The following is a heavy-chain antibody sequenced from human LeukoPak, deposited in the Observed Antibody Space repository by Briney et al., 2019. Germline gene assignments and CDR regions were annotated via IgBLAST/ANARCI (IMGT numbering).Heavy chain of an antibody. CDR2: IIPIFGTA. V-gene: IGHV1-69*05. CDR3: ARLPRYYYDSSGPQGDAWFDP. CDR1: GGTFSSYA. D-gene: IGHD3-22*01. J-gene: IGHJ5*02. Sequence: SVKVSCKASGGTFSSYAISWVRQAPGQGLEWMGGIIPIFGTANYAQKFQGRVTITTDESTSTAYMELSSLRSEDTAVYYCARLPRYYYDSSGPQGDAWFDPWGQGALVTVSS.